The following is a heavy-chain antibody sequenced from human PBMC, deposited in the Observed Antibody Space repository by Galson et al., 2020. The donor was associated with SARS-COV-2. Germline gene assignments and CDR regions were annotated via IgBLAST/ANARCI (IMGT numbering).Heavy chain of an antibody. CDR2: IKQDGSEK. V-gene: IGHV3-7*03. D-gene: IGHD6-13*01. J-gene: IGHJ4*02. Sequence: GESLKISCVASGLIFSDYWMSWVRQAPGKGLEWVANIKQDGSEKNYVASVKGRFSISRDNANNTLFLQMNSLTAEDTAVYYCARDLGATGRSYWGQGTLVTVSP. CDR1: GLIFSDYW. CDR3: ARDLGATGRSY.